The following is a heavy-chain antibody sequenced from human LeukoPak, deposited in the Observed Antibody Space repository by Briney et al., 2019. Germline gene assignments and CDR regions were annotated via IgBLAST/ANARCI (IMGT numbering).Heavy chain of an antibody. CDR1: GGTFSSYA. J-gene: IGHJ4*02. D-gene: IGHD3-22*01. V-gene: IGHV1-69*05. CDR3: ARADGVYDSSGYYYHYFDY. CDR2: IIPIFGTA. Sequence: GASVKVSCKASGGTFSSYAISWVRQAPGQGLEWMGGIIPIFGTANYAQKFQGRVTITTDESTSTAYMELRSLRSDDTAVCYCARADGVYDSSGYYYHYFDYWGQGTLVTVSS.